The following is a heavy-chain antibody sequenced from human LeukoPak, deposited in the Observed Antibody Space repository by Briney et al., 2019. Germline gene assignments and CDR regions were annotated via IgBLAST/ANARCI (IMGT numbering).Heavy chain of an antibody. V-gene: IGHV3-64D*06. J-gene: IGHJ3*02. CDR1: GFTFSSYA. D-gene: IGHD3-10*01. CDR2: ISINGGST. CDR3: VKESRVVRGVIMDAFDM. Sequence: GGSLRLSCSASGFTFSSYAMHWVRQAPGKGLEYVSGISINGGSTDYADSVKDRFTISGDNSKNTVYLQMSSLRAEDTAVYYCVKESRVVRGVIMDAFDMWGQGTMVTVSS.